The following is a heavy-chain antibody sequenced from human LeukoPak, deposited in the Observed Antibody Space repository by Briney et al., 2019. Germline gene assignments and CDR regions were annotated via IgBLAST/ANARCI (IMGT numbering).Heavy chain of an antibody. D-gene: IGHD2-2*02. CDR2: ISSNGGST. J-gene: IGHJ4*02. CDR3: ARSCSSTSCYSAY. CDR1: GFTFSRYA. Sequence: GGSLRLSCAASGFTFSRYAMHWVRQAPGKRLEYVSVISSNGGSTYYANSVKGRFTISRDDSKNTLYLQMGSLRAEDMAVYYCARSCSSTSCYSAYWGQGTLVTVSS. V-gene: IGHV3-64*01.